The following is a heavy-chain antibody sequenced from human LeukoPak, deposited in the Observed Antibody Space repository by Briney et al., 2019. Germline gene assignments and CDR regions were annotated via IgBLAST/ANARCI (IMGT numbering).Heavy chain of an antibody. D-gene: IGHD3-22*01. CDR2: ISSSSSYI. Sequence: GGSLGLSCAASGFTFSSYSMNWVRQAPGKGLEWVSSISSSSSYIYYADSVKGRFTISRDNSKNTVYLQMNSLRAEDTAVYYCARDLSLIALTDWGQGTLVTVSS. J-gene: IGHJ4*02. CDR3: ARDLSLIALTD. CDR1: GFTFSSYS. V-gene: IGHV3-21*04.